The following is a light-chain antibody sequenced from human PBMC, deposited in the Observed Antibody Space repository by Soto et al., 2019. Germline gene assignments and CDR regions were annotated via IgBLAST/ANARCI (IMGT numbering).Light chain of an antibody. CDR2: DVS. Sequence: QSALTQPASVSGSPGQSITISCTGSSSDVGAYNYVSWYQQHPGQAPKLMIYDVSNRPSVVSHRFSGSKSGNTASLTISGLQAEDEADYYCSSYTTSSSVVFGGGTKLTVL. V-gene: IGLV2-14*01. CDR3: SSYTTSSSVV. J-gene: IGLJ2*01. CDR1: SSDVGAYNY.